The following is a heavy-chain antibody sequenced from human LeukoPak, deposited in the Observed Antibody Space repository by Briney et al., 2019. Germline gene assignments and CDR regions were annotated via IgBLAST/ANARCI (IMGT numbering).Heavy chain of an antibody. CDR2: IYYSGST. Sequence: PSETLSLTCTVSGGSISSSSYYWGWIRQPPGKGLEWIGSIYYSGSTYYNPSLKSRVTISVDTSKNQFSLKLSSVTAADTAVYYCARSAVGATLGDYWGQGTPVTVSS. J-gene: IGHJ4*02. V-gene: IGHV4-39*01. CDR1: GGSISSSSYY. D-gene: IGHD1-26*01. CDR3: ARSAVGATLGDY.